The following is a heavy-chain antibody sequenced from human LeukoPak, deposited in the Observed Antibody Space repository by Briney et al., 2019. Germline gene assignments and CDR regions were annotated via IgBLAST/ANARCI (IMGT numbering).Heavy chain of an antibody. J-gene: IGHJ3*01. CDR1: GFTFSDYA. CDR2: ISESAAGT. Sequence: HTGGSLRLSCAASGFTFSDYAMSWVRQAPGKGLEWVSAISESAAGTYYADSVKGRFTISRDNSKNTLYLQMNSLRAEDTAVYYCAKDRRGNWNYVGAFDVWGQGTMVTVSS. V-gene: IGHV3-23*01. D-gene: IGHD1-7*01. CDR3: AKDRRGNWNYVGAFDV.